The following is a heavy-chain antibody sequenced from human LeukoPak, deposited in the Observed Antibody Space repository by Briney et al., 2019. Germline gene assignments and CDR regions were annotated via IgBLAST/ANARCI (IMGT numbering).Heavy chain of an antibody. D-gene: IGHD3-10*01. Sequence: PSETLSLTCTVSGGSISSGGYYWSWIHQHPGKGLEWIGYIYYSGSTYYNPSLKSRVTISVDTSKNQFSLKLSSVTAADTAVYYCARVLLWFGELLSPFDYWGQGTLVTVSS. CDR3: ARVLLWFGELLSPFDY. CDR2: IYYSGST. J-gene: IGHJ4*02. CDR1: GGSISSGGYY. V-gene: IGHV4-31*03.